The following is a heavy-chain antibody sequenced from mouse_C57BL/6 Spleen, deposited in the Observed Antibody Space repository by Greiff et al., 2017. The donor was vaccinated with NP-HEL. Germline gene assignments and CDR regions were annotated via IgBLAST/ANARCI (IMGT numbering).Heavy chain of an antibody. V-gene: IGHV7-1*01. Sequence: EVNVVESGGGLVQSGRSLRLSCATSGFTFSDFYMEWVRQAPGKGLEWIAASRNKANDYTTEYSASVKGRFIVSGDTSQSILYLQMNALRAEDTAIYYCARDGLTTVVPFAYWGQGTLVTVSA. CDR3: ARDGLTTVVPFAY. J-gene: IGHJ3*01. D-gene: IGHD1-1*01. CDR1: GFTFSDFY. CDR2: SRNKANDYTT.